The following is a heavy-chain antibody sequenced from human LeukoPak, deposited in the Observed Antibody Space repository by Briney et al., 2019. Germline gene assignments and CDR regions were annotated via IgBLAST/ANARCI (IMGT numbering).Heavy chain of an antibody. CDR3: ARRRSHFLNWFDP. J-gene: IGHJ5*02. V-gene: IGHV4-34*01. CDR1: GGSFSGYY. CDR2: INHSGST. D-gene: IGHD3-3*02. Sequence: KPSETLSLTCAVYGGSFSGYYWSWIRQPPGKGLEWIGEINHSGSTNYNPSLKSRVTISVDTSKNQFSLKLSSVTAADTAVYYCARRRSHFLNWFDPWGQGTLVTVSS.